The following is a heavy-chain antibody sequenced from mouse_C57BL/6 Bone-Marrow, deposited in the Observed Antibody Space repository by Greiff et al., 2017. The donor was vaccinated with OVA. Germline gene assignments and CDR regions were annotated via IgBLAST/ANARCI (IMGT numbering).Heavy chain of an antibody. Sequence: EVQRVESGGGLVQSGRSLRLSCATSGFTFSDFYMEWVRQAPGKGLEWIAASRNKANDYTTEYSASVKGRFIVSRDTSQSILYLQMNALRAEDTAIYYCARDAYYGSSYWYLDVWGTGTTVTVSS. D-gene: IGHD1-1*01. J-gene: IGHJ1*03. CDR1: GFTFSDFY. CDR2: SRNKANDYTT. V-gene: IGHV7-1*01. CDR3: ARDAYYGSSYWYLDV.